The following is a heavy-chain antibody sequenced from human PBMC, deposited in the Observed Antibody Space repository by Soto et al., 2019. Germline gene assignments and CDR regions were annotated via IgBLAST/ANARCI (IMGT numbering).Heavy chain of an antibody. Sequence: GGSLRLSCAASGFTFSSYAMTWVRQAPGKGLEWVSGVSGTGGSAYYADSVKGRFTISRDNAKNSLFLQMNSLRAEDTAVYYCARDLMGYAMDVWGQGTTVTVSS. CDR2: VSGTGGSA. J-gene: IGHJ6*02. V-gene: IGHV3-23*01. CDR1: GFTFSSYA. D-gene: IGHD2-8*01. CDR3: ARDLMGYAMDV.